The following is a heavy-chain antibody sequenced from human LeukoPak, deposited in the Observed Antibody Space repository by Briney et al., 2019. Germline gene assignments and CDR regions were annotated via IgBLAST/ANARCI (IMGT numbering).Heavy chain of an antibody. J-gene: IGHJ6*02. CDR2: IDPSDSYT. CDR1: GYSFTSYW. Sequence: GESLKISCKGSGYSFTSYWIGWVRQMPGKGLEWMGRIDPSDSYTNYSPSFQGHVTISADKSISTAYLQWSSLKASDTAMYYCARLDSSSYNDTVYYYYGMDVWGQGTTVTVSS. V-gene: IGHV5-10-1*01. D-gene: IGHD6-13*01. CDR3: ARLDSSSYNDTVYYYYGMDV.